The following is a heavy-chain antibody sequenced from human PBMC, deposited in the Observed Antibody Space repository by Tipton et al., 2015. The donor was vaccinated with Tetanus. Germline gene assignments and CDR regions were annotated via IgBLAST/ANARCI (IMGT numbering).Heavy chain of an antibody. V-gene: IGHV4-31*03. J-gene: IGHJ4*02. CDR3: ASRGYSGRRQIEDY. D-gene: IGHD5-12*01. CDR1: GGSISSGGCY. Sequence: TLSLTCTVSGGSISSGGCYWTWNRQHPGKGLEWIGNIYHRGSTYYNPSLKSRVTISVDTSKNQFSLKLTSVTAADTAVYYCASRGYSGRRQIEDYWGQGTLVAVSS. CDR2: IYHRGST.